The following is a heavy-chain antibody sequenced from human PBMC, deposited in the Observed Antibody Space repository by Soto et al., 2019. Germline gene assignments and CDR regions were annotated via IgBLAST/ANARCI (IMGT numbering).Heavy chain of an antibody. V-gene: IGHV3-23*01. J-gene: IGHJ4*02. CDR3: AKATGTTLY. CDR1: GFTFSSYA. D-gene: IGHD1-1*01. Sequence: PGGSLRLSCEASGFTFSSYAMTWVRQAPGKGLEWVSASGSGGRAFCSDSVKGRFTISRDNSRNTLYLQLHSLRVDDTAVYFCAKATGTTLYWGQGTLVTVSS. CDR2: SGSGGRA.